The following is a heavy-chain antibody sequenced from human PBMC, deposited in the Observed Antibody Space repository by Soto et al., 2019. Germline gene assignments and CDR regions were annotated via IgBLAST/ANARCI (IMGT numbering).Heavy chain of an antibody. CDR1: GGSISSYY. CDR3: ARGAVQLWLYDY. CDR2: IYYSGST. Sequence: PSETLSLTCTVSGGSISSYYWSWIRQSPGKGLEWIGYIYYSGSTNYNPSLESRVTMSVDTSKNQFSLKLSSVTAAETAVYYCARGAVQLWLYDYWGQGTLVTVSS. D-gene: IGHD5-18*01. J-gene: IGHJ4*02. V-gene: IGHV4-59*01.